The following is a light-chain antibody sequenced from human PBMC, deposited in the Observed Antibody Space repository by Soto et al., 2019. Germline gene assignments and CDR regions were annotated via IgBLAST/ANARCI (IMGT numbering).Light chain of an antibody. Sequence: EIVMTQSPATLSVSPGERATLSCKTSQSVSSNLAWYQQKPGQAPRLLIYGASTRATGIPARFSGSESGTEFTLTISSLQSEDFAVYYFQQYNNWPGTFGQGTRLDIK. V-gene: IGKV3-15*01. CDR3: QQYNNWPGT. J-gene: IGKJ5*01. CDR1: QSVSSN. CDR2: GAS.